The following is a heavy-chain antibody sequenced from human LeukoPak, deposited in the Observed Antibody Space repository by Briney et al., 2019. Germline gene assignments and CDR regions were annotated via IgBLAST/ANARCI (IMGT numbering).Heavy chain of an antibody. V-gene: IGHV4-34*01. CDR1: GGSFSGYY. D-gene: IGHD5-18*01. J-gene: IGHJ3*02. Sequence: SETLSLTCAVYGGSFSGYYWSWIRQPPGKGLEWIGEINHSGSTNYNPSLKSRVTISVETSKNQLSLKLSSATAADTAVYYCATTGYRGFDIWGQGTMVTVSS. CDR2: INHSGST. CDR3: ATTGYRGFDI.